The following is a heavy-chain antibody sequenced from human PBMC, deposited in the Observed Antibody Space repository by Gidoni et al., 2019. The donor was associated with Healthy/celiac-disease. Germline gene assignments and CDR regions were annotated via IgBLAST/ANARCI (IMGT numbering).Heavy chain of an antibody. V-gene: IGHV1-18*04. CDR2: ISAYNGNT. Sequence: HVQLVQSGAEVKEPGAAVRDAYKACGYTFTSYCISWVRQAPGQGLEWMGWISAYNGNTNYAQKLQGRVTMTTDTSTGTAYMELRSLRSDDTAVYYCARTVTTLYYFDYWGQGTLVTVSS. D-gene: IGHD4-17*01. CDR3: ARTVTTLYYFDY. CDR1: GYTFTSYC. J-gene: IGHJ4*02.